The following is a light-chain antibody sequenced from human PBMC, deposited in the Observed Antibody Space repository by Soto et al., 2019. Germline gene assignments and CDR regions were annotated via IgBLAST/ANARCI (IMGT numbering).Light chain of an antibody. CDR3: QQYNNWPGT. J-gene: IGKJ1*01. CDR1: QSISSN. Sequence: EIVMTPSPATLSVSPVERATLSCRASQSISSNLAWYQQKPGQAPRLLMFRTSSRATGFPARFSGSGSGTEFNLTISSLQSEDFAVYYCQQYNNWPGTFGQGTKVDIK. V-gene: IGKV3-15*01. CDR2: RTS.